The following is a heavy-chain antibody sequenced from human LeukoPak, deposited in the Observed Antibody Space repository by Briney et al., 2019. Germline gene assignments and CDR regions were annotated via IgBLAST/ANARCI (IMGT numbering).Heavy chain of an antibody. Sequence: SGTLSLTCAVSGGSISTNNWWTWVRPPPGKGLGWIGEIFHSGSTHYNPSLKSRVSISVDKSRNQFSLRLSSVTAADTAVYYCARVDCSDGSCYSPDYWGQGTLVAVSS. CDR1: GGSISTNNW. CDR2: IFHSGST. CDR3: ARVDCSDGSCYSPDY. J-gene: IGHJ4*02. V-gene: IGHV4-4*02. D-gene: IGHD2-15*01.